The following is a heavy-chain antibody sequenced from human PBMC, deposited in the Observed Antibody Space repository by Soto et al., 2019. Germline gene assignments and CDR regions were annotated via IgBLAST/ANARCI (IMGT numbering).Heavy chain of an antibody. V-gene: IGHV3-73*01. CDR3: TSAPGGSGSSQFDP. Sequence: GSLRLSCAASGFTFSGSAMHWVRQASGKWLEWVGRIRSKANSYATAYDASVQGRFTISRDDSKNKAYLQMNSLKTEDTAVYYCTSAPGGSGSSQFDPWGQGTLVTVSS. D-gene: IGHD3-10*01. CDR1: GFTFSGSA. CDR2: IRSKANSYAT. J-gene: IGHJ5*02.